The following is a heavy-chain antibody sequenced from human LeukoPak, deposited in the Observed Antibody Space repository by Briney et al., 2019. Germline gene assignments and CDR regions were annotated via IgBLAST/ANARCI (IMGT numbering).Heavy chain of an antibody. V-gene: IGHV4-59*01. CDR2: IYYSGST. Sequence: SETLSLTCTVSGGSISSYYWSWIRQPPGKGLEWIGYIYYSGSTDYKPPLKSRVTISVDTSKNQFSLKLSSVTAADTAVYYCARGGYYGSGNDFRFDPWGQGTLVTVSS. CDR1: GGSISSYY. D-gene: IGHD3-10*01. J-gene: IGHJ5*02. CDR3: ARGGYYGSGNDFRFDP.